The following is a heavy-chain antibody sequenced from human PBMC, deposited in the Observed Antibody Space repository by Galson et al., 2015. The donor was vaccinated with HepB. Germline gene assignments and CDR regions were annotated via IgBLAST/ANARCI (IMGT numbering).Heavy chain of an antibody. Sequence: SVKVSCKASGYTFNSYSITWVRQAPGQGLEWVGWISTYNGNTYYGQNFQDRVTMTTDTSTSTAYMELRSLRSDDTAVYYCARVIDNNPWYPYYFDYWGQGTLVTVSS. V-gene: IGHV1-18*01. D-gene: IGHD3-16*02. CDR3: ARVIDNNPWYPYYFDY. CDR1: GYTFNSYS. CDR2: ISTYNGNT. J-gene: IGHJ4*02.